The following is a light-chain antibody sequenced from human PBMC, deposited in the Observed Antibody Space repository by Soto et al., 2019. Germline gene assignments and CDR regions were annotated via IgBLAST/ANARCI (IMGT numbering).Light chain of an antibody. CDR1: SSDVGGYNY. Sequence: QSAPTQPASVSASPGQSITISCTGTSSDVGGYNYVSWYQQHPGKSPKVMIYEVSNRPSGVSNRLSGSKSGNTASLTISRLQAEDEADYYCASYTSRSTYFFGTGTKVTVL. CDR3: ASYTSRSTYF. V-gene: IGLV2-14*01. CDR2: EVS. J-gene: IGLJ1*01.